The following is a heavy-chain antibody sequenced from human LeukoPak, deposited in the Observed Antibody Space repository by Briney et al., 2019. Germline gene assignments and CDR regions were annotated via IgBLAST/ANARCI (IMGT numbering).Heavy chain of an antibody. J-gene: IGHJ3*02. D-gene: IGHD4-17*01. CDR1: GGSMSSYY. CDR2: IYYSGSS. V-gene: IGHV4-59*12. Sequence: SETLSLTCTVSGGSMSSYYWSWIRQPPGKGLEWIGYIYYSGSSNYNPSLKSRVTMSVDTSKNQFSLKLSSVTAADTAVYYCARVLPHRHLRYGYYGRRGYAFDIWGQGTMVTVSS. CDR3: ARVLPHRHLRYGYYGRRGYAFDI.